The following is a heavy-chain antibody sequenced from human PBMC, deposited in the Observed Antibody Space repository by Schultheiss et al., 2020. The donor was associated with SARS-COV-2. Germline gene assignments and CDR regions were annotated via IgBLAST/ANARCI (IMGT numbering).Heavy chain of an antibody. Sequence: SVKVSCKASGYTFTSYGISWVRQAPGQGLEWMGGIIPIFGTANYAQKFQGRVTITADESTSTAYMGLSSLRSEDTAVYYCARDSRGDSYGYYYYGMDVWGQGTTVTVSS. V-gene: IGHV1-69*13. J-gene: IGHJ6*02. CDR1: GYTFTSYG. D-gene: IGHD5-18*01. CDR3: ARDSRGDSYGYYYYGMDV. CDR2: IIPIFGTA.